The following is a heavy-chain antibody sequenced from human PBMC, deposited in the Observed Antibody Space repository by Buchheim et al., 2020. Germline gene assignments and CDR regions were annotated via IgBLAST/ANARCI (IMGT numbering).Heavy chain of an antibody. CDR3: ARTGGFTWTTYFEF. V-gene: IGHV4-39*01. CDR2: IYYSGST. J-gene: IGHJ4*02. D-gene: IGHD3-16*01. Sequence: QLQLQESGPGLVKPSETLSLTCSVSGVSISSSSYYWGWLRQPPGKGLEWIASIYYSGSTYYNPSLKSRATISVDTSKNQLSLKLNSVTAADTAVYYCARTGGFTWTTYFEFWGQGTL. CDR1: GVSISSSSYY.